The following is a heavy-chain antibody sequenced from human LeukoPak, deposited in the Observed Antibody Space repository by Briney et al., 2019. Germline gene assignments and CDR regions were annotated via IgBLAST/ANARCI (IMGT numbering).Heavy chain of an antibody. CDR2: ISYSGST. D-gene: IGHD2/OR15-2a*01. Sequence: SETLSLACTVSGDSMTNYYWSWIRQPPGMGLEWLGYISYSGSTNYNPSLKSRVTFSIDTSKNQFSLWLDSVTAADTAVYYCASAPHVNYFDFWGQGALVTVSA. CDR3: ASAPHVNYFDF. J-gene: IGHJ4*02. CDR1: GDSMTNYY. V-gene: IGHV4-59*08.